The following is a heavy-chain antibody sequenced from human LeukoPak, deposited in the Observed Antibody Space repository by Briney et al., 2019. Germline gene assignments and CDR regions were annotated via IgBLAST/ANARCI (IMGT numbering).Heavy chain of an antibody. J-gene: IGHJ3*02. CDR2: ISGSGGST. D-gene: IGHD3-16*01. V-gene: IGHV3-11*04. CDR3: ARHTGGSYIQNAFDI. CDR1: GFNVNVAY. Sequence: GGSLRLSCEASGFNVNVAYLSWVRQAPGKGLEWVSAISGSGGSTYYADSVKGRFTISRDNAKNSLYLQMNSLRAEDTAVYYCARHTGGSYIQNAFDIWGQGTMVTVSS.